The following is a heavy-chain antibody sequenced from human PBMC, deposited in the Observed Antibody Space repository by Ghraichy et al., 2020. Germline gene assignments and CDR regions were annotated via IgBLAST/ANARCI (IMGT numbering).Heavy chain of an antibody. CDR1: GGSFSGYY. J-gene: IGHJ6*02. CDR2: INHSGST. Sequence: SETLSLTCAVYGGSFSGYYWSWIRQPPGKGLEWIREINHSGSTNYNPSLKSRVTISVDTSKNQFSLKLSSVTAADTAVYYCARWGYYYGMDVWGQGTTVTVSS. D-gene: IGHD3-16*01. V-gene: IGHV4-34*01. CDR3: ARWGYYYGMDV.